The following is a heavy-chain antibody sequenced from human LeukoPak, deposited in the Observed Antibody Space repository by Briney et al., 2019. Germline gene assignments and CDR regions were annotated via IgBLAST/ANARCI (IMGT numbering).Heavy chain of an antibody. V-gene: IGHV1-2*02. D-gene: IGHD2-15*01. CDR3: ARFLGYCSGGSCYFDY. CDR2: ITSSSGDT. Sequence: ASVKVSCKASGYTFTDYYMHWVRQAPGQGLEWMGWITSSSGDTNCAQKFQGRVTMTRDTSISTAYMELSSLKSDDTAVYYCARFLGYCSGGSCYFDYWGQGTLVTVST. J-gene: IGHJ4*03. CDR1: GYTFTDYY.